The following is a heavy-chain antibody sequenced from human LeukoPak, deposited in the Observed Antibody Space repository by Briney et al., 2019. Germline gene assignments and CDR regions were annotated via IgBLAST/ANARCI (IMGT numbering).Heavy chain of an antibody. V-gene: IGHV4-59*08. J-gene: IGHJ3*02. Sequence: PSETLSLTCLVSSGSVSSYYWTWIRQPPGKGLEWIGYIYHTGSNNYSPSLNSRVTMYVDTSKNQLSLKLSSVAAADTAMYYCARARYTNSWYAVDIWGQGTMVTVSS. D-gene: IGHD6-13*01. CDR2: IYHTGSN. CDR3: ARARYTNSWYAVDI. CDR1: SGSVSSYY.